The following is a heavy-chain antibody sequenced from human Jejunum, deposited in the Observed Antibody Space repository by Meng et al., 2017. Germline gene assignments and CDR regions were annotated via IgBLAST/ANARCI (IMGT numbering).Heavy chain of an antibody. J-gene: IGHJ4*02. V-gene: IGHV3-23*01. CDR2: IAPNGGNT. CDR3: ARLVRQ. CDR1: GFTFSSYA. D-gene: IGHD3-10*02. Sequence: GESLKISCAASGFTFSSYAVNWVRQAPGKGLEWVSGIAPNGGNTHYADSVKGRFTLSRDNSKNTVNLQMNSLRAEDTAVYYCARLVRQWGQGTLVTVSS.